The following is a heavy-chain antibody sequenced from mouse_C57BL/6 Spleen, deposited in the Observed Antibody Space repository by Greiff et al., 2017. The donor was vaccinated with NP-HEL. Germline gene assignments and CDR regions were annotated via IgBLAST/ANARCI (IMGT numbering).Heavy chain of an antibody. J-gene: IGHJ3*01. Sequence: EVMLVESGGGLVKPGGSLKLSCAASGFTFSSYAMSWVRQTPEKRLEWVATISDGGSYTYYPDNVKGRFTISRDNAKNNLYLQMSHLKSEDTAMYYCARDPVPYWGQGTLVTVSA. V-gene: IGHV5-4*01. CDR3: ARDPVPY. CDR2: ISDGGSYT. CDR1: GFTFSSYA.